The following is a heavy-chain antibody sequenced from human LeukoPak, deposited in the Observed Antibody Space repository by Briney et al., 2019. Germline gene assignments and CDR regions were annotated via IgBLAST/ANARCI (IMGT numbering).Heavy chain of an antibody. Sequence: GGSLRLPCAASGFTFSSYAMSWVRQAPGKGLEWVSAISGSGGSTYYADSVKGRFTISRDNSKNTLYLQMNSLRAEDTAVYYCAKDFDCGGDCYSDDAFDIWGQGTMVTVSS. D-gene: IGHD2-21*02. J-gene: IGHJ3*02. CDR3: AKDFDCGGDCYSDDAFDI. CDR1: GFTFSSYA. CDR2: ISGSGGST. V-gene: IGHV3-23*01.